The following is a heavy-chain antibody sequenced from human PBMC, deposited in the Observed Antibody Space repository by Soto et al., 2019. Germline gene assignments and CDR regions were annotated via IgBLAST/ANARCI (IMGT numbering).Heavy chain of an antibody. CDR3: ARGYCSSTICYIWDNWFDP. CDR1: GASISGYH. J-gene: IGHJ5*02. CDR2: MSYSGST. D-gene: IGHD2-2*02. V-gene: IGHV4-59*01. Sequence: TLSLTCTVSGASISGYHWGWIRQPPGKGLEWIGYMSYSGSTNYSPSLKSRVTMSVDTSKNQFSLKLSSVTAADTAVYYCARGYCSSTICYIWDNWFDPWGQGTLVTVSS.